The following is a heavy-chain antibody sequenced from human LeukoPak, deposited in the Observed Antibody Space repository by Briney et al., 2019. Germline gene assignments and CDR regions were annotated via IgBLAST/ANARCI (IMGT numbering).Heavy chain of an antibody. CDR1: GGTFSNFA. CDR3: AKDSGVVAGHFVY. Sequence: SVKVSCKASGGTFSNFAISWVRQAPAQGLEWMGRIIPVFGTANYAQKFQGRVTITTDESTNTAYMELSSLRSEDTAVYYCAKDSGVVAGHFVYWGQGTLVTVSS. V-gene: IGHV1-69*05. J-gene: IGHJ4*02. D-gene: IGHD6-19*01. CDR2: IIPVFGTA.